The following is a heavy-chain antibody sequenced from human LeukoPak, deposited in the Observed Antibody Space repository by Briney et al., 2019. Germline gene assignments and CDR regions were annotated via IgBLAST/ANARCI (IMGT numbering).Heavy chain of an antibody. CDR2: INHSGST. V-gene: IGHV4-34*01. CDR1: GGSFSGYY. D-gene: IGHD6-13*01. CDR3: ARAIWVSGRGYGDAFDI. Sequence: SETLSLTCAVYGGSFSGYYWSWIRQPPGKGLEWIGEINHSGSTNYNPSLKSRVTISVDTSKNQFSLKLSSVTAADTAVYYCARAIWVSGRGYGDAFDIWGQGTMVTVSS. J-gene: IGHJ3*02.